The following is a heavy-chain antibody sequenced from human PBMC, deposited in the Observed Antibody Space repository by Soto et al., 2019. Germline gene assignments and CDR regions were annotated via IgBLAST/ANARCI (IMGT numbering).Heavy chain of an antibody. CDR3: ARSQGGSSSLDIYYYYYYGMDV. D-gene: IGHD2-15*01. J-gene: IGHJ6*02. Sequence: SVKVSCKAPGGTFSSYAIRWVRQAPGQGLEWMGGIIPIFGTAKYAQKFQGRVTITADESTSTGYMELSSLRSEDTAVYYCARSQGGSSSLDIYYYYYYGMDVWGQGTTVTAP. V-gene: IGHV1-69*13. CDR1: GGTFSSYA. CDR2: IIPIFGTA.